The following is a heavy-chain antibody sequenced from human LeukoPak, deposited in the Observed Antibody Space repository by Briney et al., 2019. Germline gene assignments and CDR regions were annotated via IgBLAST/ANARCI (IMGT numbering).Heavy chain of an antibody. CDR3: ARRAGRFDNWFDP. Sequence: SETLSLTCTVSGASINRYYWSWIRQPPGKELEWSGYIYTSGSPNYNPSLKSRVTISVDTTRNQFSLRLSSVTAADTAVYYCARRAGRFDNWFDPRGQGILVTVSS. V-gene: IGHV4-4*09. D-gene: IGHD3-16*01. CDR2: IYTSGSP. J-gene: IGHJ5*02. CDR1: GASINRYY.